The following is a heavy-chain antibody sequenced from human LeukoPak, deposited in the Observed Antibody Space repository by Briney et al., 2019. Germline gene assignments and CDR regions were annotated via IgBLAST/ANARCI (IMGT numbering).Heavy chain of an antibody. CDR3: ARGGYCTNGVCFKPDAFDI. V-gene: IGHV4-59*01. J-gene: IGHJ3*02. CDR1: GGSISSYY. CDR2: IYYSGST. Sequence: SETLSLTCTVSGGSISSYYWGWIRQPPGKGLEWIGYIYYSGSTNYNPSLKSRVTISVDTSKNQFSLKLSSVTAADTAVYYCARGGYCTNGVCFKPDAFDIWGQGTMVTVSS. D-gene: IGHD2-8*01.